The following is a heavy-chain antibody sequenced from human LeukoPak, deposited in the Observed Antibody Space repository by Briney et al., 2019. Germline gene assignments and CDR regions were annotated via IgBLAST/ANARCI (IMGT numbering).Heavy chain of an antibody. V-gene: IGHV3-7*01. D-gene: IGHD3-10*01. CDR3: ARDRGFGQADV. CDR1: GFTFSGYW. Sequence: GGSLRLSCAASGFTFSGYWMSWLRQAPGKGLEWVVNIKQDGGEKYYVDSVKGRFTISRDNAENSLYLQMNSLRAEDTAVYYCARDRGFGQADVWGKGTTVTVSS. CDR2: IKQDGGEK. J-gene: IGHJ6*04.